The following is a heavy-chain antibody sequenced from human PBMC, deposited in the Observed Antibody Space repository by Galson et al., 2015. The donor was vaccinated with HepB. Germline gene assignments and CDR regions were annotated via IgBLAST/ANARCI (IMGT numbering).Heavy chain of an antibody. Sequence: SLRLSCAASGFTFSGSAIHWVRQASGSGLDWIGRIGSKANSYAPASVASVRGRFTISRDDSKNTAFLQLNSLKTDDTAVYYCTRMGDLSGYSSLWGQGTLVTVSS. CDR1: GFTFSGSA. CDR3: TRMGDLSGYSSL. CDR2: IGSKANSYAP. D-gene: IGHD6-13*01. V-gene: IGHV3-73*01. J-gene: IGHJ4*02.